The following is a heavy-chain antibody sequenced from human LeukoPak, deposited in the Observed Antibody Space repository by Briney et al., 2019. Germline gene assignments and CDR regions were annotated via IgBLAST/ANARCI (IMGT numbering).Heavy chain of an antibody. V-gene: IGHV1-69*05. D-gene: IGHD6-13*01. Sequence: GSSMKVSCKASGGTFSSYAISCVRQAPGQGLEWMGGIIPIFGTANYAQKFQGRVTITTDESTSTAYMELSSLRSEDTAVYCCARVKEYSSSWYLGYWDQGSLVTVSS. CDR3: ARVKEYSSSWYLGY. CDR2: IIPIFGTA. CDR1: GGTFSSYA. J-gene: IGHJ4*02.